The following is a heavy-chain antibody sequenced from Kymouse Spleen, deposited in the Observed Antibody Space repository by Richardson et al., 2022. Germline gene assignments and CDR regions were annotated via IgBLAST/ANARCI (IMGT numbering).Heavy chain of an antibody. CDR1: GGSFSGYY. Sequence: QVQLQQWGAGLLKPSETLSLTCAVYGGSFSGYYWSWIRQPPGKGLEWIGEINHSGSTNYNPSLKSRVTISVDTSKNQFSLKLSSVTAADTAVYYCARLRHSNHPLYYYYGMDVWGQGTTVTVSS. CDR2: INHSGST. CDR3: ARLRHSNHPLYYYYGMDV. J-gene: IGHJ6*02. V-gene: IGHV4-34*01. D-gene: IGHD4-11,IGHD4-11*01.